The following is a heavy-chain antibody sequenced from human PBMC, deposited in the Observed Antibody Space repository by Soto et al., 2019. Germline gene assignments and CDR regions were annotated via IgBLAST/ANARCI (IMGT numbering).Heavy chain of an antibody. V-gene: IGHV4-59*01. D-gene: IGHD1-26*01. J-gene: IGHJ6*02. CDR2: IYYSGST. CDR1: GGSISSYY. CDR3: ARDARGSYSGYYYYYGMDV. Sequence: KTSETLSLTCTVSGGSISSYYWSWIRQPPGKGLEWIGYIYYSGSTNYNPSLKSRVTISVDTSKNQFSLKLSSVTAADTAVYYCARDARGSYSGYYYYYGMDVWGQGTTVTVSS.